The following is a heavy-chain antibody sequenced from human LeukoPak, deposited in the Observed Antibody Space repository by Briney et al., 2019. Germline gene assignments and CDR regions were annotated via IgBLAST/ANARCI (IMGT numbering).Heavy chain of an antibody. J-gene: IGHJ6*03. CDR2: IYYSGST. CDR1: GGSISSGGYY. Sequence: SQTLSLTCTVSGGSISSGGYYWSWIRQHPGKGLEWIGYIYYSGSTYYNPSLKSRVTISVDTSKNQFSLKLSSVTAADTAVYYCAKILGIGVKSYYYYMDVCGKGTTVTLSS. CDR3: AKILGIGVKSYYYYMDV. V-gene: IGHV4-31*03. D-gene: IGHD3-22*01.